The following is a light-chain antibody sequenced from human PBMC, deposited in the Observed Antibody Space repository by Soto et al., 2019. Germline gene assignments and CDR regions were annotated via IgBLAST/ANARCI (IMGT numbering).Light chain of an antibody. CDR1: QDITNY. V-gene: IGKV1-33*01. CDR2: DAS. Sequence: DIQMTQSPSSLSASVGDRVTITCRASQDITNYLAWFQQKPGKAPNLLIYDASNLEIGVPSRFSGSGSGTHFTFTISSLQTEDIGTYYCQQYDILPITFGRGTRLEIK. J-gene: IGKJ5*01. CDR3: QQYDILPIT.